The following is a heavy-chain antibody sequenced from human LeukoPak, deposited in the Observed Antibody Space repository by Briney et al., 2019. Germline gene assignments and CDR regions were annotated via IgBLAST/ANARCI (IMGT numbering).Heavy chain of an antibody. V-gene: IGHV4-61*09. Sequence: PSQTLSLTCTVPGGSIRSGRYYWSWIRQPAGKGLEWIGHFYTSGSTNYNPSLKSRVTISGDTSKNQFSLKLNSVTAADTAVYYCARGSVGGGNYYNYYMDVWGKGTTVTVSS. CDR1: GGSIRSGRYY. D-gene: IGHD5/OR15-5a*01. CDR2: FYTSGST. J-gene: IGHJ6*03. CDR3: ARGSVGGGNYYNYYMDV.